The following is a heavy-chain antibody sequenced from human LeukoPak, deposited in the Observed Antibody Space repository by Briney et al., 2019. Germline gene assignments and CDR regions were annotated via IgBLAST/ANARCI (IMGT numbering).Heavy chain of an antibody. Sequence: GGSLRLSCAASGFTVSNNYMMWVRHAPGKELEWVSAIFRDDSTYYADSVKGRLTISRDNSKNTLYLQMTSLRVDDTAMYYCLCYHDSSSYVDYWGQGALVTVS. CDR1: GFTVSNNY. D-gene: IGHD3-22*01. V-gene: IGHV3-53*01. J-gene: IGHJ4*02. CDR2: IFRDDST. CDR3: LCYHDSSSYVDY.